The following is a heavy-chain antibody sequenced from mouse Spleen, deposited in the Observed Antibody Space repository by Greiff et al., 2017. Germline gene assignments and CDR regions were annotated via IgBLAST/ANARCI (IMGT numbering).Heavy chain of an antibody. J-gene: IGHJ4*01. Sequence: QVQLQQSGPELVKPGASVKISCKASGYAFSSSWMNWVKQRPGKGLEWIGRIYPGDGDTNYNGKFKGKATLTADKSSSTAYMQLSSLTSEDSAVYFCASHYDGSYGYYAMDYWGQGTSVTVSS. V-gene: IGHV1-82*01. CDR3: ASHYDGSYGYYAMDY. CDR2: IYPGDGDT. CDR1: GYAFSSSW. D-gene: IGHD1-1*01.